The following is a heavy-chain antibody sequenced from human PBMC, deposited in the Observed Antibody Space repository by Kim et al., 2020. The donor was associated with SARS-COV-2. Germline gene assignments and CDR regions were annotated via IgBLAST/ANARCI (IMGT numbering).Heavy chain of an antibody. J-gene: IGHJ4*02. CDR3: ARHGPYSSGWYVVDY. CDR2: IYYSGST. D-gene: IGHD6-19*01. V-gene: IGHV4-39*01. CDR1: GGSISSSSYY. Sequence: SETLSLTCTVSGGSISSSSYYWGWIRQPPGKGLEWIGSIYYSGSTYYNPSLKSRVTISVDTSKNQFSLKLSSVTAADTAVYYCARHGPYSSGWYVVDYWGQGTLVTVSS.